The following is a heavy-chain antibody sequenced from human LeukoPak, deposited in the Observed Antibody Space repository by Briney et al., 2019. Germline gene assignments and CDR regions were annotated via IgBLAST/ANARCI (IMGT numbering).Heavy chain of an antibody. CDR3: TTVKGARVGASIDASNI. V-gene: IGHV3-15*01. D-gene: IGHD3-16*01. CDR1: GFTFSNAW. CDR2: IKSKTDGGTT. J-gene: IGHJ3*02. Sequence: GGSLRLSCAASGFTFSNAWMSWVRQAPGKGLEWVGRIKSKTDGGTTDYAAPVKGRFTISRDDSKNTLYLQMNSLKTEDTAVYYFTTVKGARVGASIDASNIWGKGTMVTVSS.